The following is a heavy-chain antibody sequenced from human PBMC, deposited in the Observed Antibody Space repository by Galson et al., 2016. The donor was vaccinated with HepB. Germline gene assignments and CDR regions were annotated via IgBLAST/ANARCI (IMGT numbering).Heavy chain of an antibody. CDR3: AAPGGSGSYFSD. V-gene: IGHV1-18*04. CDR1: GYSFPSYG. D-gene: IGHD3-10*01. J-gene: IGHJ1*01. Sequence: SVKVSCKASGYSFPSYGIIWVRQAPGQGLEWMGWIGTYNGNRNSAQKFQGRVTLTKDTPARTAYLELNSLTSEDTAVYYCAAPGGSGSYFSDWGQGTLVIVSS. CDR2: IGTYNGNR.